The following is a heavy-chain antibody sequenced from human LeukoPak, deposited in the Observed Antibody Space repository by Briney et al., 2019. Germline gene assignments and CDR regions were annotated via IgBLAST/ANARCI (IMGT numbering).Heavy chain of an antibody. Sequence: QAGGSLRLSCAASGFTFSNYEMNWVRQAPGKGLERVSYIDGSSSTKYYADSVKGRFTISRDNAENSLYLQMNSLRAEDTAIYYCARDTGVVGKTFDYWGQGTLVTVSS. V-gene: IGHV3-48*03. CDR2: IDGSSSTK. J-gene: IGHJ4*02. CDR3: ARDTGVVGKTFDY. CDR1: GFTFSNYE. D-gene: IGHD4-23*01.